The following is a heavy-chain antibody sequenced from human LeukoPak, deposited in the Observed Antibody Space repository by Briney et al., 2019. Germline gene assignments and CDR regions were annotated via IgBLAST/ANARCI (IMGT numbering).Heavy chain of an antibody. D-gene: IGHD3-16*02. CDR2: ISGSGGST. V-gene: IGHV3-23*01. CDR3: AKATGDMITFGGVIVTSWFFDY. CDR1: GFTFSSYA. Sequence: PGGSLRLSCAASGFTFSSYAMSWVRQAPGKGLEWVSAISGSGGSTYYADSVKGRFTISRDNSKNTLYLQMNSLRAEDTAVYYCAKATGDMITFGGVIVTSWFFDYWGQGTLVTVSS. J-gene: IGHJ4*02.